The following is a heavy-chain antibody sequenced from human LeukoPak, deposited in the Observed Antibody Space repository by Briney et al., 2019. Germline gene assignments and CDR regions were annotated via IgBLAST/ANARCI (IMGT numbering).Heavy chain of an antibody. Sequence: PGGSLRLSCAASGFPFSIYGMHWVRQAPGKGLEWVAAISYDGSKECSADSVKGRFTISRDSSKKTLYLQMNSLRAEDTAVYYCARQGLGTYYYGSGSSHVAFDIWGQGTMVTVSS. D-gene: IGHD3-10*01. CDR3: ARQGLGTYYYGSGSSHVAFDI. J-gene: IGHJ3*02. CDR1: GFPFSIYG. CDR2: ISYDGSKE. V-gene: IGHV3-30*03.